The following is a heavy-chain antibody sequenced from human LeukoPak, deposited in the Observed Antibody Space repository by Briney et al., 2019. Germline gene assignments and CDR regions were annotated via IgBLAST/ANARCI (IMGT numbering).Heavy chain of an antibody. J-gene: IGHJ4*02. Sequence: PGGSLRLSCAASGFPFNSYGMHWVRQAPGKGLEWVAFIRNDGGNKYSADSVKGRFTISRDNSKNTLYLQMNSLRVEDTAVYYCAKEYTPSSPLGELDSWGQGTLVTVSS. CDR1: GFPFNSYG. CDR3: AKEYTPSSPLGELDS. D-gene: IGHD6-6*01. V-gene: IGHV3-30*02. CDR2: IRNDGGNK.